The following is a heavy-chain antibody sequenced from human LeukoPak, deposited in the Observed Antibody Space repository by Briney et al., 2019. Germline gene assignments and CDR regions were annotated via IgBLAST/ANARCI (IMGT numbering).Heavy chain of an antibody. D-gene: IGHD2-2*01. J-gene: IGHJ4*02. Sequence: GESLKISCKGSGYSFTSYWIGWVRQMPGKGLEWMGIIYPGDSDTRYSPSFQGQVTISADKSISTGYLQWSSLKASDTAMYYCARCSSTSCYARAYFDYWGQGTLVTVSS. V-gene: IGHV5-51*01. CDR1: GYSFTSYW. CDR3: ARCSSTSCYARAYFDY. CDR2: IYPGDSDT.